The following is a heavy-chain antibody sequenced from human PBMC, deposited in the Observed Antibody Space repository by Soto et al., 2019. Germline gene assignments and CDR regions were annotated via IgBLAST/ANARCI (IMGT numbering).Heavy chain of an antibody. J-gene: IGHJ4*02. CDR3: ARVPYSGYVFDY. V-gene: IGHV4-59*01. Sequence: SDTLSLTCTFSGGSISSYYLSWIRQPPGKGLEWIGYIYYSGSTNYNPSLKSRVTISVDTSKNQFSLKLSSVTAADTAVYYCARVPYSGYVFDYWGQGTLVTVSS. D-gene: IGHD5-12*01. CDR1: GGSISSYY. CDR2: IYYSGST.